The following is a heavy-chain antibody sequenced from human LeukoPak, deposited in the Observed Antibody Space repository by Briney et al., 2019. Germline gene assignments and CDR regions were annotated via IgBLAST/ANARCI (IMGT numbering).Heavy chain of an antibody. D-gene: IGHD6-13*01. J-gene: IGHJ4*02. CDR1: GGSLSSNNW. CDR3: ARQQQLVKN. Sequence: SGTLSLTCAVSGGSLSSNNWWSLVRQPPGKVLELIWEFYHSGSTNYNPSLKSLVTISVDKSKNQFSLKLSSVAAADTAEYYCARQQQLVKNWGQGTLVTVSS. V-gene: IGHV4-4*02. CDR2: FYHSGST.